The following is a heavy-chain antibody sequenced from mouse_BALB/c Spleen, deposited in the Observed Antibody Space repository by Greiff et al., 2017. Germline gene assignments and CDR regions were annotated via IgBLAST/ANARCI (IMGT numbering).Heavy chain of an antibody. Sequence: VKLQESGAELVKPGASVKLSCKASGYTFTEYTIHWVKQRSGQGLEWIGWFYPGSGSIKYNEKFKDKATLTADKSSSTVYMELSRLTSEDSAVYFCARHEDTYYRYDGNYYAMDYWGQGTSVTVSS. J-gene: IGHJ4*01. CDR2: FYPGSGSI. D-gene: IGHD2-14*01. CDR1: GYTFTEYT. CDR3: ARHEDTYYRYDGNYYAMDY. V-gene: IGHV1-62-2*01.